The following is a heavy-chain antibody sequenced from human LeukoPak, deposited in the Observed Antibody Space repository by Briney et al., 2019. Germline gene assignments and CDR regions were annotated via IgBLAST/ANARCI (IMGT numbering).Heavy chain of an antibody. D-gene: IGHD3-9*01. CDR3: ATTLREYDILTGYPNWFDP. CDR2: ISSSSSYI. CDR1: GFTFSSYS. J-gene: IGHJ5*02. V-gene: IGHV3-21*04. Sequence: GGSLRLSCAASGFTFSSYSMNWVRQAPGKGLEWVSSISSSSSYIYYADSVKGRFTISRDNAKNSLYLQMNSLRAEDTAVYYCATTLREYDILTGYPNWFDPWGQGTLVTVSS.